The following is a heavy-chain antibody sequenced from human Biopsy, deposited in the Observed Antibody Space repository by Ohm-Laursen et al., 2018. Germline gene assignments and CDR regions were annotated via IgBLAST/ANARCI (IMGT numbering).Heavy chain of an antibody. CDR2: IYTSGIT. CDR1: GGSLSSYS. Sequence: SETLSLTCTVSGGSLSSYSWSWIRQPAGKGLEWIGQIYTSGITNHNPSLKSRVTMSVDTSKNKFSLRVRSVTAADTAVYYCVRGVDYYDPYHYYALDVWGQGTTVTVSS. D-gene: IGHD3-22*01. CDR3: VRGVDYYDPYHYYALDV. V-gene: IGHV4-4*07. J-gene: IGHJ6*02.